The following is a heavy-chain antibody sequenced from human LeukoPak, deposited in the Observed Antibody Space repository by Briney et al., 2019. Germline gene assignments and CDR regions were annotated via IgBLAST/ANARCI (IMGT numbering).Heavy chain of an antibody. CDR2: IWYDGNHK. CDR1: GFSFSTYA. CDR3: AKGQYDSSGLPFDQ. J-gene: IGHJ4*02. V-gene: IGHV3-33*06. Sequence: GGSLRLSCAASGFSFSTYALHWVRQAPGKGPEWEAVIWYDGNHKYYAESVKGRFTISRDNSKNTLYLQMNSLTAEDTAVYHCAKGQYDSSGLPFDQWGQGTLVLVSS. D-gene: IGHD3-22*01.